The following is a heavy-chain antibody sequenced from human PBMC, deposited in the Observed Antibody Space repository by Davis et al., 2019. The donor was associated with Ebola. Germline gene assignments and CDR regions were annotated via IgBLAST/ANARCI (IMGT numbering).Heavy chain of an antibody. J-gene: IGHJ4*02. CDR1: GFTFDDYT. D-gene: IGHD1-26*01. Sequence: PGGSLRLSCAASGFTFDDYTMHWVRQAPGKGLEWVSLISWDGGSTYYADSVKGRFTISRDNSKNSLYLQMNSLRTEDTALYYCAKDFGGSYYIDYFDYWGQGTLVTVSS. V-gene: IGHV3-43*01. CDR2: ISWDGGST. CDR3: AKDFGGSYYIDYFDY.